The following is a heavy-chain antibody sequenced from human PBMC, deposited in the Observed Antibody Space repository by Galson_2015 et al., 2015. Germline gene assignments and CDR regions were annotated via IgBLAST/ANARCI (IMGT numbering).Heavy chain of an antibody. D-gene: IGHD4-17*01. J-gene: IGHJ5*02. CDR3: ARGDDYGDIKHNWFDP. CDR2: MNPNSGTT. Sequence: SVKVSCKASGYTFTSYDINWVRQAAGQGLEWMGRMNPNSGTTGYAQKFQGRVTMTRNTFISTAYMELSSLRSEDTAVYYCARGDDYGDIKHNWFDPWGQGTLVTVSS. CDR1: GYTFTSYD. V-gene: IGHV1-8*01.